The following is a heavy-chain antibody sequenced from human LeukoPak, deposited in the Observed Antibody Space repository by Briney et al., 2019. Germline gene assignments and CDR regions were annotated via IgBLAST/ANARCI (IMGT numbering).Heavy chain of an antibody. CDR2: IYYSGST. D-gene: IGHD3-10*01. V-gene: IGHV4-59*08. CDR1: GGSISSYY. CDR3: ARHESRQPRRAPFDY. J-gene: IGHJ4*02. Sequence: SETLSLTCTVSGGSISSYYWSWIRQPPGKGLEWIGYIYYSGSTNYNPSLKGRVTISVDTSKNQFSLKLSSVTAADTAVYYCARHESRQPRRAPFDYWGQGTLVTVSS.